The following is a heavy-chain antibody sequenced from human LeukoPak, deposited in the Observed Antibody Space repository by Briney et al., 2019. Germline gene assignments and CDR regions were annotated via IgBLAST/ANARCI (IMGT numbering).Heavy chain of an antibody. CDR3: ARGREYYDFWSGYYDWFDP. D-gene: IGHD3-3*01. J-gene: IGHJ5*02. CDR2: INHSGST. CDR1: GYSISSGYY. V-gene: IGHV4-34*01. Sequence: SETLSLTCAVSGYSISSGYYWSWIRQPPGKGLEWIGEINHSGSTNYNPSLKSRVTISVDTSKNQFSLKLSSVTAADTAVYYCARGREYYDFWSGYYDWFDPWGQGTLVTVSS.